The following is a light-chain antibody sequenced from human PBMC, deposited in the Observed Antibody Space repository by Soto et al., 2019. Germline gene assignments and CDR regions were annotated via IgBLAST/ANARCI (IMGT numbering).Light chain of an antibody. J-gene: IGKJ2*01. CDR1: QNVNTW. CDR3: QQYNTLPPYT. V-gene: IGKV1-5*03. Sequence: DIQMTQSPSTLSASVGDRVTITCRASQNVNTWLAWYQQKPGKAPKVLIYKASSLQSGAPSRFSGSGSGTEFNLTISSLQPADFATYYCQQYNTLPPYTFGQGTKVEIK. CDR2: KAS.